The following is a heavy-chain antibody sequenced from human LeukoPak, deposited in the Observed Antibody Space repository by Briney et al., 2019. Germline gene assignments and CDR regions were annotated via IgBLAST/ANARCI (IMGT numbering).Heavy chain of an antibody. Sequence: GGSLRLSCAASGFTFSSYDMHWVRQAPGKGLEWVALIWYDGSNKYQADSVKGRFAISRDNSKHTLYLQMNSLRAEDTAVYYCARAPSQLGPFDYWGQGTLVTVSS. D-gene: IGHD2-2*01. CDR3: ARAPSQLGPFDY. CDR1: GFTFSSYD. CDR2: IWYDGSNK. J-gene: IGHJ4*02. V-gene: IGHV3-33*01.